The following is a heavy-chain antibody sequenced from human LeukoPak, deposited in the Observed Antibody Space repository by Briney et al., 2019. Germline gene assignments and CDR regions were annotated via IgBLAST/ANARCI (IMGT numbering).Heavy chain of an antibody. J-gene: IGHJ4*02. V-gene: IGHV3-48*03. CDR2: ISSSGSTI. CDR3: ARVWFGELYFDY. CDR1: GFTFSSYE. Sequence: HSGGSLRLSCAASGFTFSSYEMNWVRQAPGKGLEWVSYISSSGSTIYYADSVKGRLTISRDNAKNSLYLQMNSLRAEDTAVYYCARVWFGELYFDYWGQGTLVTVSS. D-gene: IGHD3-10*01.